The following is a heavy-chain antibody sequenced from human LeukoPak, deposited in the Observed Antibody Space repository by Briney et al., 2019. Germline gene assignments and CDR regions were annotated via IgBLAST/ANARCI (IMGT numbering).Heavy chain of an antibody. CDR1: GFTSSSYA. V-gene: IGHV3-30-3*01. CDR2: ISYDGSNK. D-gene: IGHD3-22*01. J-gene: IGHJ4*02. Sequence: PGGSLRLSCAASGFTSSSYAMHWVRQAPGKGLEWVAVISYDGSNKYYADSVKGRFTISRDNSKNTLYLQMNSLRAEDTAVYYCARDGGDDSSGYYAGDYFDYWGQGTLVTVSS. CDR3: ARDGGDDSSGYYAGDYFDY.